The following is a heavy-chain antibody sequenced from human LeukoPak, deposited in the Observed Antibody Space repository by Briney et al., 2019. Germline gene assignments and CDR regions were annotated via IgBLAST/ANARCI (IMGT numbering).Heavy chain of an antibody. CDR3: ARLPMVRGVIRDY. Sequence: SETLSLTCTVTGGSISSYYWSWIRQPPGKGLEWIGYIYYSGSTNYNPSLKSRVTISVDTSKNQFSLKLSSVTAADTAVYHCARLPMVRGVIRDYWGQGTLVTVSS. CDR1: GGSISSYY. D-gene: IGHD3-10*01. CDR2: IYYSGST. J-gene: IGHJ4*02. V-gene: IGHV4-59*01.